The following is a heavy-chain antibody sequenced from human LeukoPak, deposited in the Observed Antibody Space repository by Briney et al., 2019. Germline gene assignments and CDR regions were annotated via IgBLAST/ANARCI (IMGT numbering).Heavy chain of an antibody. J-gene: IGHJ4*02. V-gene: IGHV1-18*01. D-gene: IGHD3-9*01. CDR1: GYTFISYG. CDR3: ARVYRYYDILTGYYAFDY. CDR2: ISAYNGNT. Sequence: ASVKVSCKASGYTFISYGISWVRQAPGQGLEWMGWISAYNGNTNYAQKLQGRVTMTTDTSTSTAYMELRSLRSDDTAVYYCARVYRYYDILTGYYAFDYWGQGTLVTVSS.